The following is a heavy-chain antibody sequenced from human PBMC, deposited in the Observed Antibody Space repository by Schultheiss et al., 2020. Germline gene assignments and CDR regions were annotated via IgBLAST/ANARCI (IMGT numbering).Heavy chain of an antibody. CDR1: GGSISAGDFS. Sequence: SETLSLTCGVSGGSISAGDFSWNWIRQPPGKGLEWIGYIYYSGSTNYNPSLKSRVTISVDTSKNQFSLKLSSVTAADTAVYYCARECYDFWSGYGTDYWGQGTLVPVSS. V-gene: IGHV4-61*08. CDR2: IYYSGST. J-gene: IGHJ4*02. CDR3: ARECYDFWSGYGTDY. D-gene: IGHD3-3*01.